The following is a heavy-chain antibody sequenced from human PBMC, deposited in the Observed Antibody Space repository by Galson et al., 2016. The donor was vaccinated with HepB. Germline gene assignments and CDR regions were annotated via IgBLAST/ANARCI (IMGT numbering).Heavy chain of an antibody. CDR3: ARGGGRGYSYRGDY. Sequence: SVKVSCKASGYTFSSYGINWVRQAPGQGLEWMGWISTYNGNTNSAQNVQGRVTMTTDTSTSTAYMELRSLRSDDTALYYCARGGGRGYSYRGDYWGQGTLVTVSS. D-gene: IGHD5-18*01. V-gene: IGHV1-18*04. J-gene: IGHJ4*02. CDR2: ISTYNGNT. CDR1: GYTFSSYG.